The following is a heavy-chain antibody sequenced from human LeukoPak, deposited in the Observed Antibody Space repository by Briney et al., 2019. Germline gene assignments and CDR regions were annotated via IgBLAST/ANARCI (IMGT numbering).Heavy chain of an antibody. Sequence: SETLSLTCTVSGGSISSSSYYWGWIRQPPGKGLEWIGSIYYSGRTYYNPSLKSRVTISVDTSKNEFSLKLSSVTAADTAVYYCARLGVSAGEFDYGGQGTLVTVSS. D-gene: IGHD2-2*01. V-gene: IGHV4-39*01. CDR2: IYYSGRT. CDR1: GGSISSSSYY. J-gene: IGHJ4*02. CDR3: ARLGVSAGEFDY.